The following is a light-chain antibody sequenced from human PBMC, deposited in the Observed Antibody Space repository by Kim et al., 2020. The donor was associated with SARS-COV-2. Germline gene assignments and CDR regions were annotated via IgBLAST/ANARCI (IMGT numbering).Light chain of an antibody. CDR1: NPASNS. CDR2: YDS. CDR3: QVWDAVSDHGV. V-gene: IGLV3-21*04. Sequence: PAKTATITWEGTNPASNSVHWHQQRPGPGPVVVIRYDSERPSGIPERFSGSNSENTATLTITSVEAGDEADYYCQVWDAVSDHGVFGGGTQLTVL. J-gene: IGLJ3*02.